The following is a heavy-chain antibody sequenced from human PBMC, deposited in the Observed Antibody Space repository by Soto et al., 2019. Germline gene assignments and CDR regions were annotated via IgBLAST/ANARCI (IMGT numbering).Heavy chain of an antibody. CDR1: GFNFGDYA. D-gene: IGHD1-26*01. V-gene: IGHV3-9*01. Sequence: PGGSLRLSCAASGFNFGDYAMHWVRQTPGQGLEWVSGLNWNSVTPGYGDSVKGRFSISRDNGKYALYLQMTSLRPEDTALYYCVKDISGAYSGPNYDAWGQGTLGTV. CDR3: VKDISGAYSGPNYDA. J-gene: IGHJ4*02. CDR2: LNWNSVTP.